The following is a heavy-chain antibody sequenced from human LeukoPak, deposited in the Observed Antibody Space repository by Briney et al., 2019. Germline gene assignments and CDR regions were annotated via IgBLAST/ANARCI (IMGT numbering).Heavy chain of an antibody. CDR3: AREYYGSGDY. D-gene: IGHD3-10*01. CDR2: IYPGDSDT. CDR1: GYIFTDYW. V-gene: IGHV5-51*01. Sequence: GEALKISCEASGYIFTDYWIGWVRQMPGKGLEWMGIIYPGDSDTRYNPSFQGQVTISADESLSTAYLQWSSLKASDNAMYYCAREYYGSGDYWGQGTLVTVSS. J-gene: IGHJ4*02.